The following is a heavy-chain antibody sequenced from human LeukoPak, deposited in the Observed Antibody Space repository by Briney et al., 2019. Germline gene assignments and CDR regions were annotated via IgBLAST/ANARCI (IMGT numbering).Heavy chain of an antibody. D-gene: IGHD3-10*01. CDR2: ISAYSGNT. Sequence: VASVKVSCKASGYTFTSYGISWVRQAPGQGLEWKGCISAYSGNTNYAQKLQGRVTMTTDTSTSTAYMELRSLRSDDTAVYYCARSGTVLWFGESYYGMDVWGQGTTVTVSS. CDR1: GYTFTSYG. V-gene: IGHV1-18*01. J-gene: IGHJ6*02. CDR3: ARSGTVLWFGESYYGMDV.